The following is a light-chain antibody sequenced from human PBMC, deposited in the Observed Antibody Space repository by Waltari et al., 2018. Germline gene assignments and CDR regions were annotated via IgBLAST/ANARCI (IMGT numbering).Light chain of an antibody. V-gene: IGKV3-20*01. CDR1: QRIGKY. Sequence: EVVLTQSPGTLSLSPGERATLSCRARQRIGKYLVWYQQRPGQAPRLLIYAASTRATGIPDRFSGSGYGTDFSLTISRLEPEDFAVYYCQNHERLPATFGQGTKVEIK. CDR2: AAS. CDR3: QNHERLPAT. J-gene: IGKJ1*01.